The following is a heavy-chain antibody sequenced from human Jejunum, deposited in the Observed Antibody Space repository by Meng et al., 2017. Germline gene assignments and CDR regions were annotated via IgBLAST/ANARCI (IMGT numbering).Heavy chain of an antibody. CDR1: GASVSSDNYY. Sequence: GSLRLSCTVSGASVSSDNYYWSWIRQPPGQGLEWIGYVYYSGHTDYNPSLKRRVTISIDKATNQFSLRLSSVAAADTAVYYCARVILYSGSYYFDFWGQGTLVTVSS. CDR2: VYYSGHT. D-gene: IGHD1-26*01. CDR3: ARVILYSGSYYFDF. J-gene: IGHJ4*02. V-gene: IGHV4-61*01.